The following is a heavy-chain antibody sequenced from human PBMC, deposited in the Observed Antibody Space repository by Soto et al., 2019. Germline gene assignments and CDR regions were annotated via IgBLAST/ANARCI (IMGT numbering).Heavy chain of an antibody. CDR1: GGSISSSSYY. Sequence: SETLSLTCTVSGGSISSSSYYWGWIRQPPGKGLEWIGSIYYSGSTYYNPSLKSRVTISVDTSKNQFSLKLSSVTAADTAVYYCARQGYSSSFYYYYYMDVWGKGTTVTVSS. V-gene: IGHV4-39*01. D-gene: IGHD6-13*01. CDR2: IYYSGST. CDR3: ARQGYSSSFYYYYYMDV. J-gene: IGHJ6*03.